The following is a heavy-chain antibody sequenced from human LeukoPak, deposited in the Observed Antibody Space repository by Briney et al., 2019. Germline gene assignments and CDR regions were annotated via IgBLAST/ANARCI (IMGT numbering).Heavy chain of an antibody. D-gene: IGHD3-22*01. CDR2: IRYDGSNK. V-gene: IGHV3-30*02. CDR3: AKDGMGGDSSGYYYPIDY. Sequence: GGSLRLSCAASGFTFSSYGMHWVRQAPGKGLEWVAFIRYDGSNKYYADSVKSRFTISRDNSKNTLYLQMNSLRAEDTAVYYCAKDGMGGDSSGYYYPIDYWGQGTLVTVSS. CDR1: GFTFSSYG. J-gene: IGHJ4*02.